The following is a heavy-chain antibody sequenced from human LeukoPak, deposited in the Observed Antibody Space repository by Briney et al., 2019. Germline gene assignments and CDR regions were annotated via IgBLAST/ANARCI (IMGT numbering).Heavy chain of an antibody. CDR1: GLTFSDYY. CDR2: ISSSGSTM. J-gene: IGHJ4*02. D-gene: IGHD3-22*01. V-gene: IGHV3-11*01. Sequence: GGSLRLSCAASGLTFSDYYMSWIRQAPGKGLEWVSYISSSGSTMYYADSVKGRFTISRDNAKNSLYLQMNSLRAEDTAVYYCARGDPYDSSGYYCDYFDYWGQGTLVTVSS. CDR3: ARGDPYDSSGYYCDYFDY.